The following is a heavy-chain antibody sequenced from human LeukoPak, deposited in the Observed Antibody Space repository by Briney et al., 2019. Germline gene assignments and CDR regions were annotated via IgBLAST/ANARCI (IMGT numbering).Heavy chain of an antibody. CDR1: GYTFTGYY. D-gene: IGHD2-2*01. J-gene: IGHJ4*02. V-gene: IGHV1-2*02. CDR3: ARDRVVVPAAFDY. Sequence: GASVKVSCKASGYTFTGYYMHWVRQAPGQGLAWMGWINPNSGGTNYAHKFQGRVTMTRDTSISTAYMELSRLRSDDTAVYYCARDRVVVPAAFDYWGQGTLVTVSS. CDR2: INPNSGGT.